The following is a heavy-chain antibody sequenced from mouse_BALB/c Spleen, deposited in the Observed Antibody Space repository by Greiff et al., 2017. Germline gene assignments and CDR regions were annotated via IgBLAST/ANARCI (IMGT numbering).Heavy chain of an antibody. CDR3: ATYGNLDY. CDR2: IWSGGST. V-gene: IGHV2-2*02. J-gene: IGHJ2*01. D-gene: IGHD2-1*01. CDR1: GFSLTSYG. Sequence: VQLQESGPGLVQPSQSLSITCTVSGFSLTSYGVHWVRQSPGKGLEWLGVIWSGGSTDYNAAFISRLSISKDNSKSQVFFKMNSLQANDTAIYYCATYGNLDYWGQGTTLTVSS.